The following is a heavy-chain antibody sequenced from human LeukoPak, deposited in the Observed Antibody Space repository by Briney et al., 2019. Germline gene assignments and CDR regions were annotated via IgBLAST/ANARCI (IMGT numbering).Heavy chain of an antibody. J-gene: IGHJ4*02. D-gene: IGHD3-10*01. Sequence: HPGGSLRLSCAASGFTFSSYAMSWIRQAPGKGLEWVSAISGSGGSTYYADSVKGRFTISRDNSKNTLYLQMNSLRAEDTAVYYCAGSGSYSWFDYWGQGTLVTVSS. CDR3: AGSGSYSWFDY. CDR1: GFTFSSYA. V-gene: IGHV3-23*01. CDR2: ISGSGGST.